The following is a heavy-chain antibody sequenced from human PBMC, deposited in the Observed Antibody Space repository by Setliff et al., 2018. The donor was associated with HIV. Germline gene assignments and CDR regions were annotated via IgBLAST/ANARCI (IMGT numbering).Heavy chain of an antibody. V-gene: IGHV4-59*08. CDR1: GGSFSGYS. CDR3: ARLRVEASMVYYGAY. Sequence: SETLSLTCAVYGGSFSGYSWSWVRQPPGKGLEWIGYIYYSVSTNYNPSLKSRITISVQTSKNQFSLNLSSVTAADTAVYYCARLRVEASMVYYGAYWGQGTQVTVSS. J-gene: IGHJ4*02. D-gene: IGHD3-10*01. CDR2: IYYSVST.